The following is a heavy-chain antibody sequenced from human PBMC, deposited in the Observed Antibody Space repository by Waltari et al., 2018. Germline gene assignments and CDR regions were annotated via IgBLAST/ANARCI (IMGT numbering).Heavy chain of an antibody. CDR2: INHSGRT. J-gene: IGHJ5*02. Sequence: QVQLQQWGAGLLKPSETLSLTCAVYGGSFSGYYWSWIRQPPGKGLEWIGEINHSGRTNYNPSLKSRVTISVDTSKNQFSLKLSSVTAADTAVYYCARRKGRITMVRGVDRWFDPWGQGTLVTVSS. CDR1: GGSFSGYY. V-gene: IGHV4-34*01. CDR3: ARRKGRITMVRGVDRWFDP. D-gene: IGHD3-10*01.